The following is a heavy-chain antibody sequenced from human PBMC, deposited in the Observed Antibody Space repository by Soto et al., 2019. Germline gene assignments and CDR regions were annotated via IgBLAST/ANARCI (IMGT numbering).Heavy chain of an antibody. D-gene: IGHD4-17*01. CDR3: AKERYGDYALDY. V-gene: IGHV3-23*01. J-gene: IGHJ4*02. CDR2: ISNTGAST. Sequence: GGSLRLSCAASGFTFSSYAMSWVRQAPGKGLEWVSTISNTGASTYYADSVKGRFTISRDNSKNTLYLQMNSLRAEDTAPYYCAKERYGDYALDYWGQGTLVTVSS. CDR1: GFTFSSYA.